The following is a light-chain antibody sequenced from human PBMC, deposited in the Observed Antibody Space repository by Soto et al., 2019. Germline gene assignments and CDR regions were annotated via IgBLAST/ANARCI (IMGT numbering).Light chain of an antibody. CDR2: EVS. V-gene: IGLV2-8*01. CDR1: SSDVGGYNY. J-gene: IGLJ2*01. CDR3: SSYAGSNNWRV. Sequence: QSVLTQPPSASGSPGQSVTISCTGTSSDVGGYNYVSWYQQHPGKAPKLMIYEVSKRPSGVPDRFSGSKSGNTASLTVSGLQGEDEADYYCSSYAGSNNWRVFGGGTKLTVL.